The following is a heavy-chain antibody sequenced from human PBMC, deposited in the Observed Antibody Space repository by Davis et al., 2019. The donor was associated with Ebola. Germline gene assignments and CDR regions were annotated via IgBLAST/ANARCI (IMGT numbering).Heavy chain of an antibody. D-gene: IGHD6-19*01. Sequence: SETLSLTCTVSGSSISSYYWSWIRQPPGKGLEWIGYIYYSGSTNYNPSLKSRVTISVDTSKNQFSLKLSSVTAADTAVYYCASGGDSGCTYWGQGTLVTVSS. CDR1: GSSISSYY. CDR3: ASGGDSGCTY. J-gene: IGHJ4*02. V-gene: IGHV4-59*01. CDR2: IYYSGST.